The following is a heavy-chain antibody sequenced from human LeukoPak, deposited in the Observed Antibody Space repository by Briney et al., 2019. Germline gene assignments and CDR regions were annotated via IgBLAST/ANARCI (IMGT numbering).Heavy chain of an antibody. CDR1: GFTFTSSA. J-gene: IGHJ5*02. Sequence: SVKVSCKASGFTFTSSAVQWVRQARGQRLEWIGWIVVGSGNTNYAQKFQERVTITRDMSTSTAYMELSSLRSEDTVVYYCAAVGSGSYPGEFDPWGQGTLVTVSS. CDR2: IVVGSGNT. D-gene: IGHD3-10*01. V-gene: IGHV1-58*01. CDR3: AAVGSGSYPGEFDP.